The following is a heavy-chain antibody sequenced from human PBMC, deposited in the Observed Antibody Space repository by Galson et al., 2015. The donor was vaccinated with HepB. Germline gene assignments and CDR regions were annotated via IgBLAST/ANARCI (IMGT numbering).Heavy chain of an antibody. Sequence: LRLSCAASGFTFSSYSMNWVRQAPGKGLEWVSCISSISDYIYYADSVKGRFTISRDNAKNSLYLQMNSLRAEDTAVYYCARSPGDLWSGHHYYFDYWGQGSLVTVSS. CDR1: GFTFSSYS. D-gene: IGHD3-3*01. V-gene: IGHV3-21*01. J-gene: IGHJ4*02. CDR2: ISSISDYI. CDR3: ARSPGDLWSGHHYYFDY.